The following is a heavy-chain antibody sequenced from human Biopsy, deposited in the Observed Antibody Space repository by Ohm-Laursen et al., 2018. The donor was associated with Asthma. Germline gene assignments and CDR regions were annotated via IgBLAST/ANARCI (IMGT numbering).Heavy chain of an antibody. Sequence: GASVTVSCKLSGYSLTDLSMHWVRQDPGQGLEWMGGHDHEEGGTVNARRFQGRVTMTEATSTDTAYMELSSLSSDDTAVYYCASDFPKDYVRYNFQFWGQGTLVTVSS. CDR3: ASDFPKDYVRYNFQF. CDR1: GYSLTDLS. D-gene: IGHD4-17*01. CDR2: HDHEEGGT. J-gene: IGHJ4*02. V-gene: IGHV1-24*01.